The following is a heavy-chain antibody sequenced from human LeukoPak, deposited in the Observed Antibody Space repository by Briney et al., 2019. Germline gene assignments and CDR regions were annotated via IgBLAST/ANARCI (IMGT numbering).Heavy chain of an antibody. CDR1: GYTFTSYD. Sequence: ASVKVSCKASGYTFTSYDIIWVRQATGQGLEWMGWMNPNSGSTGYAQKFQGRVTITRNTSISTAYMELSGLRSEDTAVYYCARGRSTGYPYYFEDWDQETLVTVSS. CDR3: ARGRSTGYPYYFED. J-gene: IGHJ4*02. D-gene: IGHD5-12*01. CDR2: MNPNSGST. V-gene: IGHV1-8*03.